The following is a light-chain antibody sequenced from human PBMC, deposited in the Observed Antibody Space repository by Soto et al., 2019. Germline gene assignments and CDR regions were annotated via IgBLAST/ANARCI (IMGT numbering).Light chain of an antibody. CDR3: QQFNRWPPWT. CDR1: QYISTD. V-gene: IGKV3-15*01. CDR2: RGS. Sequence: EVVMTQSPATLSVSLGETATLSCRASQYISTDLAWYQQRPGQAPRLLFFRGSVRATGVPARFSGIGSGTDFTLTISSLQSEDSAVYYCQQFNRWPPWTFGQGTKVEIK. J-gene: IGKJ1*01.